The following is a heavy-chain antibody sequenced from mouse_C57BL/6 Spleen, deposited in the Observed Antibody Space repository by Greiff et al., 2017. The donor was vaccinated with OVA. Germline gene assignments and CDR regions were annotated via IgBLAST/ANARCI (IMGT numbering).Heavy chain of an antibody. V-gene: IGHV1-5*01. CDR1: GYTFTSYW. CDR2: IYPGNSDT. CDR3: TRSRGYCGSSYVWYFDV. J-gene: IGHJ1*03. Sequence: VQLQQSGTVLARPGASVKMSCKTSGYTFTSYWMHWVKQRPGQGLEWIGAIYPGNSDTSYNQKFKGKAKLTAVTSASTAYVELSSLTNEDSAVYYCTRSRGYCGSSYVWYFDVWGTGTTVTVSS. D-gene: IGHD1-1*01.